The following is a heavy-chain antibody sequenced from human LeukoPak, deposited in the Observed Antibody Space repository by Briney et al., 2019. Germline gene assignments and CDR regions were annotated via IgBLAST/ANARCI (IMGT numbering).Heavy chain of an antibody. CDR2: IIPIFGTA. CDR1: GGTFSSYA. V-gene: IGHV1-69*13. J-gene: IGHJ4*02. CDR3: AGAPGYYDGSGWAFDY. Sequence: ASVKVSCKASGGTFSSYAISWVRQAPGQGLEWMGGIIPIFGTANYAQKFQGRVTITADESTSTAYMELSSLRSEDTAVYYCAGAPGYYDGSGWAFDYWGQGTLVTVSS. D-gene: IGHD3-22*01.